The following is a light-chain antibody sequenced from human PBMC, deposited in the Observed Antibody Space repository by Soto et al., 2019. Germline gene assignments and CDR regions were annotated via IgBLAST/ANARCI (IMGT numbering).Light chain of an antibody. V-gene: IGKV1-8*01. CDR2: AAS. CDR3: QQYYSYPIT. J-gene: IGKJ5*01. Sequence: AIRMTQSPSSFSASTGDRVTITCRASQGISSYLAWYQQKPGKAPKLLIYAASTLQSGVPSRFSGSGSGTDFTLTISCLQSEDFATHYCQQYYSYPITFGQGTRLEIK. CDR1: QGISSY.